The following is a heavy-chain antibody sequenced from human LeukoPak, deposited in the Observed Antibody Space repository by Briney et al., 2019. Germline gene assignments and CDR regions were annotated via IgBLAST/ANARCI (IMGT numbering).Heavy chain of an antibody. D-gene: IGHD4-17*01. J-gene: IGHJ3*02. Sequence: ASVKVSCKASGGTFSSYAISWVRQAPGQGLEWMGRIIPILGIANYAQKFQGRVTFTADKSTSTAYMELSSLRSEDTAVYYCASREQLYGDYGGAFDIWGQGTMVTVSS. CDR2: IIPILGIA. CDR3: ASREQLYGDYGGAFDI. V-gene: IGHV1-69*04. CDR1: GGTFSSYA.